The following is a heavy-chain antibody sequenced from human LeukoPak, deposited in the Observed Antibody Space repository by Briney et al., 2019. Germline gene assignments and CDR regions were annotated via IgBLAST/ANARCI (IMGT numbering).Heavy chain of an antibody. V-gene: IGHV4-34*01. CDR3: ARGLEYDFWSGNYSDAFDI. CDR2: IDHSGGT. Sequence: SETLSLACAVYGGSFSNYYWGWIRQPPGKGLEWIGEIDHSGGTNYNPSLKSRVTISIDTSKNQFSLKLNSVTAADTAVYYCARGLEYDFWSGNYSDAFDIWDQGTMVTVSS. J-gene: IGHJ3*02. CDR1: GGSFSNYY. D-gene: IGHD3-3*01.